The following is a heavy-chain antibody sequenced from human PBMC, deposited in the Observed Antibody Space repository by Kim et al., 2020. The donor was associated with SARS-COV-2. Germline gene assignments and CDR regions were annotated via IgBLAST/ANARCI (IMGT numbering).Heavy chain of an antibody. CDR2: IWYDGSNK. Sequence: GGSLRLSCAASGFTFSSYGMHWVRQAPGKGLEWVAVIWYDGSNKYYADSVKGRFTISRDNSKNTLYLQMNSLRAEDTAVYYCARAVVVPAAMFRPDKSYYYYMDVWGKGTTVTVSS. D-gene: IGHD2-2*01. J-gene: IGHJ6*03. V-gene: IGHV3-33*01. CDR3: ARAVVVPAAMFRPDKSYYYYMDV. CDR1: GFTFSSYG.